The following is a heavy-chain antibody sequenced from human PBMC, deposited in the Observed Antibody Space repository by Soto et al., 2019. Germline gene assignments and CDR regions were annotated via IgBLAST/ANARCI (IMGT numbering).Heavy chain of an antibody. CDR2: IYYSGST. CDR1: GGSISSSSYY. J-gene: IGHJ5*02. V-gene: IGHV4-39*01. CDR3: ARLLLNWNDVGWFDP. D-gene: IGHD1-1*01. Sequence: SSETLSLTCTVSGGSISSSSYYWGWIRQPPGKGLEWIGSIYYSGSTYYNPSLKSRVTISVDTSKNQFSLKLSSVTAADTAVYYCARLLLNWNDVGWFDPWGQGTLVTVSS.